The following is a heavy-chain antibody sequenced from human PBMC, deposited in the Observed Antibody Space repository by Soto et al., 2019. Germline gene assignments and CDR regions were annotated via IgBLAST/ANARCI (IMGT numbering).Heavy chain of an antibody. V-gene: IGHV3-23*01. D-gene: IGHD2-8*01. CDR2: LTASGLNT. CDR3: ARGLGNAKEV. CDR1: GFNFGSYG. Sequence: EVQLLESGGGLVQPGGSLRLSCSASGFNFGSYGMSWVRQAPGKGLEWVSGLTASGLNTYYTDSVKGRFTISRDNSRNTGDWQMSGLRVEGTAVFVGARGLGNAKEVWGKGATVTV. J-gene: IGHJ6*03.